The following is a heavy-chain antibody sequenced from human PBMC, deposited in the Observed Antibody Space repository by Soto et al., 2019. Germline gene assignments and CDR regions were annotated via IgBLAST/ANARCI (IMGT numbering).Heavy chain of an antibody. V-gene: IGHV3-7*03. D-gene: IGHD1-26*01. CDR2: IKQDGSEK. CDR1: GFTFSSYW. Sequence: GGSLRLSCAASGFTFSSYWMSWVRQAPGKGLEWVANIKQDGSEKYYVDSVKCRFTISRHNAKTSPYLQRNSLRAEDTAVYYYATYWVSGYSGRPQHFDYLGQGTLVPVSS. CDR3: ATYWVSGYSGRPQHFDY. J-gene: IGHJ4*01.